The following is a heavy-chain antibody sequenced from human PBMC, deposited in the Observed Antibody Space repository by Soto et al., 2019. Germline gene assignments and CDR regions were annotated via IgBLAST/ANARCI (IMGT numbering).Heavy chain of an antibody. D-gene: IGHD4-4*01. CDR1: GYSFTSYW. CDR3: ARQDDYSRPYYYYGMDV. Sequence: GESLKISCKGSGYSFTSYWIGWVRQMPGKGLEWMGIIYPGDSDTRYSPSFQGQVTISADKSISTAYLQWSSLKASDTAMYYCARQDDYSRPYYYYGMDVWGQGTTVTVS. V-gene: IGHV5-51*01. CDR2: IYPGDSDT. J-gene: IGHJ6*02.